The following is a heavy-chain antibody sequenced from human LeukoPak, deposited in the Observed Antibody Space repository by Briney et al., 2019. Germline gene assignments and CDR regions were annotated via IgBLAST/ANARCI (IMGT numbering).Heavy chain of an antibody. Sequence: PSQTLSLTCAVSGGSISSGGYSWSWIRQPPGKGLEWIGYIYHSGSTYYNPSLKSRITISVDRSKNQFSLKLSSVTAADTAVYYCARSPYYYGSGTHFDYWGQGTLVTVSS. D-gene: IGHD3-10*01. CDR3: ARSPYYYGSGTHFDY. V-gene: IGHV4-30-2*01. CDR2: IYHSGST. J-gene: IGHJ4*02. CDR1: GGSISSGGYS.